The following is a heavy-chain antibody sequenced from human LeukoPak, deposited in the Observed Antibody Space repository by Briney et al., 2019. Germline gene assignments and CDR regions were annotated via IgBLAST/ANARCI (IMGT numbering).Heavy chain of an antibody. Sequence: PSETLSLTCTVSGVSISSSSYYWGWIRQPPGKGLEWIGSIYDSGSTYYNPSLKSRVTISVDTSKNQFSLKLSSVTAADTAVYYCARDEPYYSDSSGPNKGFDYWGQGTLVTVSS. CDR3: ARDEPYYSDSSGPNKGFDY. D-gene: IGHD3-22*01. CDR1: GVSISSSSYY. V-gene: IGHV4-39*07. CDR2: IYDSGST. J-gene: IGHJ4*02.